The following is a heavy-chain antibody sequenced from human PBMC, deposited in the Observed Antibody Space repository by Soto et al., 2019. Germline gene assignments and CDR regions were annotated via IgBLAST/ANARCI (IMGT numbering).Heavy chain of an antibody. CDR1: GGSFSGYY. CDR2: INHSGST. J-gene: IGHJ6*03. CDR3: ARNDDFWSGAYYYYMDV. D-gene: IGHD3-3*01. Sequence: SETLSLTCAVYGGSFSGYYWSWIRQPPGKGLEWIGEINHSGSTNYNPSLKSRVTISVDTSKNQFSLKLSSVTAADTAVYYCARNDDFWSGAYYYYMDVWGKGTTVTVSS. V-gene: IGHV4-34*01.